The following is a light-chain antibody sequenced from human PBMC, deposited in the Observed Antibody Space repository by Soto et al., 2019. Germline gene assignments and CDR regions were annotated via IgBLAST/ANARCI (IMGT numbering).Light chain of an antibody. CDR2: DAS. Sequence: EIVLTQSPATLSLSPGERATLFCGASQTVSSSYLAWYQQKPGLAPRLLIYDASSRATGIPDRFSGSGSGTDFTLTISRLEPEDFAVYYCQKYGSSPGTFGQGTKLEIK. CDR3: QKYGSSPGT. J-gene: IGKJ2*01. CDR1: QTVSSSY. V-gene: IGKV3D-20*01.